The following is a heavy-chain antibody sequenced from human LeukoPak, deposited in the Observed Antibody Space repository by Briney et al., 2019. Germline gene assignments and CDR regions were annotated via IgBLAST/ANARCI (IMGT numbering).Heavy chain of an antibody. CDR2: IYYSGST. Sequence: PSETLSLTCTVSGGSISSYYWSWIRQPPGKGLEWIGYIYYSGSTNYNPSIKSRVTISVDTSKNQFSLKLSSVTAADTAVYYCARRSGGYYDSSGFPAPYKDAFDIWGQGKMVTVSS. J-gene: IGHJ3*02. D-gene: IGHD3-22*01. V-gene: IGHV4-59*01. CDR1: GGSISSYY. CDR3: ARRSGGYYDSSGFPAPYKDAFDI.